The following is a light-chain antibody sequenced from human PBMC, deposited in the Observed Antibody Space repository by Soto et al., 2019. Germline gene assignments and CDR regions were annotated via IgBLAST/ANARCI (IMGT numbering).Light chain of an antibody. CDR2: AAS. J-gene: IGKJ1*01. CDR3: LQDYHYPWT. CDR1: QGIKND. V-gene: IGKV1-6*01. Sequence: AIQMTQSPSSLSASVGDRVTITCRASQGIKNDLGWYQQKPGKALKFLIFAASTLQSGVPSRFSGSGFGTEFTLTISSLQPEDFATYYCLQDYHYPWTFGQGTKVEI.